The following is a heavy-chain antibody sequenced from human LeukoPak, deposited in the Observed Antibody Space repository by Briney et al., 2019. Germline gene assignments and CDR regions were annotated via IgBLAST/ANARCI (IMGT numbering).Heavy chain of an antibody. CDR2: IYYSGST. D-gene: IGHD6-19*01. V-gene: IGHV4-59*01. CDR3: ARAEYSSGWYGMDV. J-gene: IGHJ6*02. Sequence: SETLSLTCTVSGGSISSYYWSWIRQPPGKGLEWIGYIYYSGSTNYNPSLKSRVTISVDTSKNQFSLKLSSVTAADTAVYYCARAEYSSGWYGMDVWGQGTLVTVSS. CDR1: GGSISSYY.